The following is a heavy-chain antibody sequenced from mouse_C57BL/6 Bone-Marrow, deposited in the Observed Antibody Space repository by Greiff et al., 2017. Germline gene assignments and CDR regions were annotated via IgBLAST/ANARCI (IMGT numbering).Heavy chain of an antibody. CDR2: IWSDGST. D-gene: IGHD2-3*01. J-gene: IGHJ3*01. Sequence: VKLMESGPGLVAPSQSLSITCTVSGFSLTSYGVHWVRQPPGKGLEWLVVIWSDGSTTYNSALKSRLSISKDNSKSQVFLKMNSLQTDDTAMYDCAREIYDGYGWFAYWGQGTLVTVSA. CDR1: GFSLTSYG. V-gene: IGHV2-6*03. CDR3: AREIYDGYGWFAY.